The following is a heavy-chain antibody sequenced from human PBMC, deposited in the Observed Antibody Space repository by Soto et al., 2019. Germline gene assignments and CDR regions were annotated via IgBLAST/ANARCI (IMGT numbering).Heavy chain of an antibody. CDR1: GFIFGGHA. Sequence: QVQLIESGGGVVQPGTSLRLSCTASGFIFGGHAMHWVRQAPGKGLEWLTQIWYDGSNKYYADSVKGRFTISRDNSKNVLFVPMNNLKLEDKAVYYCARDGQSLAPYALDVWGQGTSVTVSS. J-gene: IGHJ6*02. V-gene: IGHV3-33*01. CDR3: ARDGQSLAPYALDV. CDR2: IWYDGSNK.